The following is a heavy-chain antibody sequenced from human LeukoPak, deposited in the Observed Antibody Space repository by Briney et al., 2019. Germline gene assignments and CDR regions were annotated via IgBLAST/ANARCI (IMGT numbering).Heavy chain of an antibody. D-gene: IGHD3-10*01. CDR2: IYYSGST. V-gene: IGHV4-59*01. CDR3: ARDTELLWFGELHY. CDR1: GGSISSYY. J-gene: IGHJ4*02. Sequence: PSETLSLTCTVSGGSISSYYWSWIRQPPGKGLEWIGYIYYSGSTNCNPSLKSRVTISVDTSKNQFSLKLSSVTAADTAVYYCARDTELLWFGELHYWGQGTLVTVSS.